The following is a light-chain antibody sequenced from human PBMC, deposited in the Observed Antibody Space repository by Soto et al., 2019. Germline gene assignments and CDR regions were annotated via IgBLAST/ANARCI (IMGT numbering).Light chain of an antibody. V-gene: IGKV3-11*01. Sequence: EIVLTQSPATLSLSPGERATFSCRASQSVSSDLVWYQQKPGQAPRLLIYDASNRATGVPARFSGSGSGTDFTLTIGSLEPEDFAVYYCQQRTNWPSLTCGGGTKVEIK. CDR1: QSVSSD. J-gene: IGKJ4*01. CDR3: QQRTNWPSLT. CDR2: DAS.